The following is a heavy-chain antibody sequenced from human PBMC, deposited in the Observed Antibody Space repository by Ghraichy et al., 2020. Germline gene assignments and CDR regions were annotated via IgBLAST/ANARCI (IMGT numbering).Heavy chain of an antibody. Sequence: SETLSLTCAVYGGSFSGYYWSWIRQPPGKGLEWIGEINHSGSTNYNPSLKSRVTISVDTSKNQFSLKLSSVTAADTAVYYCARVFGSSWPLYYYYGMDVWGQGTTVTVSS. J-gene: IGHJ6*02. CDR3: ARVFGSSWPLYYYYGMDV. CDR1: GGSFSGYY. CDR2: INHSGST. D-gene: IGHD6-13*01. V-gene: IGHV4-34*01.